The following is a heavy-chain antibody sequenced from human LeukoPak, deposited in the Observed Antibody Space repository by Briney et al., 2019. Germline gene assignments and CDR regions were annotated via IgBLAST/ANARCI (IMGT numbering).Heavy chain of an antibody. CDR3: ARAAWAGTVDY. J-gene: IGHJ4*02. Sequence: PSETLSLTCAVYGESFSGYYWSWIRQPPGKGLEWIGEINHSGSTNYNPSLKSRVTISVDTSKKQFSLKLSSVPAADTAVYYCARAAWAGTVDYWGQGTLVTVSS. CDR1: GESFSGYY. CDR2: INHSGST. V-gene: IGHV4-34*01. D-gene: IGHD6-19*01.